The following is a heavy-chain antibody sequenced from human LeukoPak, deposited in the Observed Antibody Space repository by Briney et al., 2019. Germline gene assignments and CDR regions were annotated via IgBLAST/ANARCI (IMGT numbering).Heavy chain of an antibody. CDR3: VKGAGKVWNYGYYYGMDV. CDR1: GFTFRSYA. CDR2: ISSNGGST. V-gene: IGHV3-64D*09. Sequence: PGGSLRLSCSASGFTFRSYAMHWVRQAPGKGLEYVSAISSNGGSTYYADSVKGRFTISRDNSKNTLYLQMSSLRAEDTAVYYGVKGAGKVWNYGYYYGMDVWGQGTTVTVSS. J-gene: IGHJ6*02. D-gene: IGHD1-7*01.